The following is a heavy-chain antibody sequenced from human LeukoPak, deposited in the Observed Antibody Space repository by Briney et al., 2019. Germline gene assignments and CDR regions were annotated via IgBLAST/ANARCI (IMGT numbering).Heavy chain of an antibody. CDR2: IYPGDSDT. Sequence: GESLKISCEGSGYSFTNSWSGWVGQMPGRGLECMGIIYPGDSDTRYSPSFQGQVTISADKSITTAYLQWSSLKASDTAMYYCARSGYCSGGSCYLDYWGQGTLVTVSS. CDR1: GYSFTNSW. D-gene: IGHD2-15*01. CDR3: ARSGYCSGGSCYLDY. V-gene: IGHV5-51*01. J-gene: IGHJ4*02.